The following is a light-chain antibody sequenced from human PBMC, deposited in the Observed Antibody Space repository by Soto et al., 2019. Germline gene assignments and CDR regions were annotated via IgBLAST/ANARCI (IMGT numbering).Light chain of an antibody. CDR1: QSIRSY. CDR3: QQSYSTPPYT. J-gene: IGKJ2*01. Sequence: DIQMTQSPSSLSAYVGDRVTITCRASQSIRSYLNWYQQKPGKAPKLLIYAASSLQSGVPSRFSGSESGTDFTLAISSLQPQDFATYYCQQSYSTPPYTFGQGTKLEIK. V-gene: IGKV1-39*01. CDR2: AAS.